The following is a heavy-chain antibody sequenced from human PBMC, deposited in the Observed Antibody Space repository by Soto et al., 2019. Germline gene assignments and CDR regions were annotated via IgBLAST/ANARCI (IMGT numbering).Heavy chain of an antibody. V-gene: IGHV3-30-3*01. CDR2: ISYDGSHK. CDR3: ERVYSSLDYGIDY. Sequence: AAGSLTLSCAASGFTFNSYSMQWFRQAPGKGLKWVEVISYDGSHKYYGDSVKGRFTFSRDKSKNTLFLQMNSLRPEDTAVYYCERVYSSLDYGIDYWGQGTLVTVSS. D-gene: IGHD6-6*01. J-gene: IGHJ4*02. CDR1: GFTFNSYS.